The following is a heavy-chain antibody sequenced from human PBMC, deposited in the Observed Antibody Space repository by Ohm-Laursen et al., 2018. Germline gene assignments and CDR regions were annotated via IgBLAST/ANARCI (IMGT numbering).Heavy chain of an antibody. CDR3: AKGRGIAVADPFDY. J-gene: IGHJ4*02. D-gene: IGHD6-19*01. Sequence: RSLRLSCAASGFIFDDYAMQWVRQAPGKGLEWVSGINWNSGSIGYADSVKGRFTISRDNAKNSLYLQMNSLRDEDTALYYCAKGRGIAVADPFDYWGQGTLVTVSS. V-gene: IGHV3-9*01. CDR1: GFIFDDYA. CDR2: INWNSGSI.